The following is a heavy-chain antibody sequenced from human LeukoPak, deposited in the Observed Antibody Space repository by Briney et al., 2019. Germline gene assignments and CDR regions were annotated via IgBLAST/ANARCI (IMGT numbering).Heavy chain of an antibody. D-gene: IGHD3-10*01. CDR1: GFTFSSYG. Sequence: GGTLRLSCAASGFTFSSYGMSGVRQAPGKGLEWVSAISGSGGSTYYADSVKGRFTISRDNSKNTLYLQMNSLRAEDTAVYYCAKDLSTMVRGVNFPYDIWGQGTMVTVTS. J-gene: IGHJ3*02. CDR3: AKDLSTMVRGVNFPYDI. V-gene: IGHV3-23*01. CDR2: ISGSGGST.